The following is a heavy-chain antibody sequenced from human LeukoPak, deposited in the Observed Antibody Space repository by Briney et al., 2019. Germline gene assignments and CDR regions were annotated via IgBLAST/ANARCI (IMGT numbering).Heavy chain of an antibody. V-gene: IGHV3-23*01. CDR3: AKVPYSDYGSGRPPFMDA. Sequence: GPLTLSCAASGFTFANYALSWIRQPPGKGLEWVSSLSHSGGATYYADCVKGRFTISRDNSRNTLYLQMNSLRAEDAAVYYCAKVPYSDYGSGRPPFMDAWGQGTTVAISS. D-gene: IGHD3-10*01. CDR1: GFTFANYA. J-gene: IGHJ6*02. CDR2: LSHSGGAT.